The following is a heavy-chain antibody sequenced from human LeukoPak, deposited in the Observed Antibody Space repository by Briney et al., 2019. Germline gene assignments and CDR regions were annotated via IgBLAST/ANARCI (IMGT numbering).Heavy chain of an antibody. CDR3: TRDRGESSYFDY. J-gene: IGHJ4*02. D-gene: IGHD3-16*01. CDR2: ISSSSSYI. CDR1: GFTFSSYS. V-gene: IGHV3-21*01. Sequence: GGSLRLSCAASGFTFSSYSMNWIRQAPGKGLEWVSSISSSSSYIYYADSVKGRFTISRDNAKNSLYLQMNSLRAEDTAVYYYTRDRGESSYFDYWGQGTLVTVSS.